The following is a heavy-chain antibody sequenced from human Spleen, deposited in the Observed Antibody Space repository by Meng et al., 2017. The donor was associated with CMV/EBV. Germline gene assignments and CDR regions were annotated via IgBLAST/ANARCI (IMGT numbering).Heavy chain of an antibody. Sequence: SETLSLTCTVSGGSISSYYWSWIRQPPGKGLEWIGYIYYSGSTNYNPSLKSRVTISVDTSKNQFSLKLSSVTAADTAVYYCARGDGFYGLGYWGQGTLVTVSS. J-gene: IGHJ4*02. V-gene: IGHV4-59*01. CDR2: IYYSGST. CDR1: GGSISSYY. CDR3: ARGDGFYGLGY. D-gene: IGHD3-3*01.